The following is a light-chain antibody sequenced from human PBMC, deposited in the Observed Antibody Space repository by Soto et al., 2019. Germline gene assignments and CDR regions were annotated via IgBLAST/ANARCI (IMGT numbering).Light chain of an antibody. CDR3: SSYTNINTRACV. J-gene: IGLJ1*01. V-gene: IGLV2-14*01. CDR1: SGDIGSYNR. CDR2: EVT. Sequence: QSVLTQPDSVSGSPGQSITISCTGTSGDIGSYNRVSWYQQHPGKAPKLIIYEVTDRTSGVSNRFSGSKSGNTASLTISGLQAEDEAEYYCSSYTNINTRACVFGTGTKVTVL.